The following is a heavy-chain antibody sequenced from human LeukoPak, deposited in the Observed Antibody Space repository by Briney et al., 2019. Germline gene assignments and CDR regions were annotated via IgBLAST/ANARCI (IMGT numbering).Heavy chain of an antibody. V-gene: IGHV4-31*11. Sequence: SETLSLTCAVYGGSFSGYYWSWIRQHPGKGLEWIGYIYYSGSTYYNPSLKSRVTISVDTSKNQFSLKLSSVTAADTAVYYCARDREAYYYDSSGYTYSIWGQGTMVTVSS. CDR1: GGSFSGYY. CDR2: IYYSGST. J-gene: IGHJ3*02. D-gene: IGHD3-22*01. CDR3: ARDREAYYYDSSGYTYSI.